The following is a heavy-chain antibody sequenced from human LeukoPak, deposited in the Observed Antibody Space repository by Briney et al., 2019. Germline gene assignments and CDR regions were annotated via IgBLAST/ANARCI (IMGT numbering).Heavy chain of an antibody. J-gene: IGHJ4*02. CDR1: GFTFSSYA. CDR3: ARGGSGWYGFDY. D-gene: IGHD6-19*01. V-gene: IGHV3-30-3*01. CDR2: ISYDGSNK. Sequence: PGRSLRLSCAASGFTFSSYAMHWVRQAPGKGLEWVAVISYDGSNKCYADSVKGRFTISRDNSKNTLYLQMNSLRAEDTAVYYCARGGSGWYGFDYWGQGTLVTVSS.